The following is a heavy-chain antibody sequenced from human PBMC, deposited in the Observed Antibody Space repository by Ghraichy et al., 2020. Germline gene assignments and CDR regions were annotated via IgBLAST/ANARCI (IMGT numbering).Heavy chain of an antibody. V-gene: IGHV1-2*04. CDR2: INPNSGGT. J-gene: IGHJ4*02. Sequence: ASVKVSCKASGYTFTGYYMHWVRQAPGQGLEWMGWINPNSGGTNYAQKFQGWVTMTRDTSISTAYMELSRLRSDDTAVYYCARYDSYGLYYDYWGQGTLVTVSS. CDR3: ARYDSYGLYYDY. CDR1: GYTFTGYY. D-gene: IGHD5-18*01.